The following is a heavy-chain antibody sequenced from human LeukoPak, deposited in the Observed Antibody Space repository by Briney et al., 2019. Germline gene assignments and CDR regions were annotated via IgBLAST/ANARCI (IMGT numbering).Heavy chain of an antibody. Sequence: QPGGSLRLSCAASGFTFSSYWMHWVRQAPGKGLVWVSRINSDGSSTSYADSVKGRFTISRDNAKNTLYLQMNSLRAEDTAVYYCARVKRHHMIVVVKDAFDIWGQGTMVTVSS. CDR2: INSDGSST. CDR3: ARVKRHHMIVVVKDAFDI. CDR1: GFTFSSYW. J-gene: IGHJ3*02. V-gene: IGHV3-74*01. D-gene: IGHD3-22*01.